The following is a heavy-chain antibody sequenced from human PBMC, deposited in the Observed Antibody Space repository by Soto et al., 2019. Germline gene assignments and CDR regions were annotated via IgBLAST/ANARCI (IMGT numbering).Heavy chain of an antibody. CDR1: GFTFSSYG. V-gene: IGHV3-30*18. D-gene: IGHD5-12*01. CDR3: AKGAGDGYHYYYYGMDV. CDR2: ISYDGSNK. Sequence: QVQLVESGGGVVQPGRSLRLSCAASGFTFSSYGMHWVRQAPGKGLEWVAVISYDGSNKYYADSVKGRFTISRDNSKNTLYLQMNSLRAEDTAVYYCAKGAGDGYHYYYYGMDVWGQGTTVTVSS. J-gene: IGHJ6*02.